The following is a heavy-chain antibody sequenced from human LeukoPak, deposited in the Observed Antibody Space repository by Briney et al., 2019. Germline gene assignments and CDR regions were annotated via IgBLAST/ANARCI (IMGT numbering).Heavy chain of an antibody. Sequence: SETLSLTCTVSGASISSSSYYWGWIRQPPGKGLEWIESFYYSGSTYYNPSLKSRVTISVDTSKNQFPLKLSSVTAADTAVYYCARLSSDWAFDFWGQGTLVTVSS. CDR1: GASISSSSYY. D-gene: IGHD6-19*01. CDR2: FYYSGST. CDR3: ARLSSDWAFDF. V-gene: IGHV4-39*01. J-gene: IGHJ4*02.